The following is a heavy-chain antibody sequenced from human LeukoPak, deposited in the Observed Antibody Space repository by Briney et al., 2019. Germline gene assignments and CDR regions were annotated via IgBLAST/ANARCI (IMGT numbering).Heavy chain of an antibody. CDR1: GAPISSHY. CDR3: ARDRWFDL. CDR2: ISGST. Sequence: PSETLSLTCTVSGAPISSHYWSWVRQPPGKGLEWIGHISGSTSYNPSLKSRVTISIDIPKNQFSMKLSSVTAADTAVYYCARDRWFDLWGQGTLVTVSS. V-gene: IGHV4-59*11. J-gene: IGHJ5*02.